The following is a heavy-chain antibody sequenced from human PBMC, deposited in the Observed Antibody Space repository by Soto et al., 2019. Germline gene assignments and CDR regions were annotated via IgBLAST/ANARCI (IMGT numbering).Heavy chain of an antibody. CDR1: GGSIDTGGFY. V-gene: IGHV4-31*03. CDR2: IYYTGAA. J-gene: IGHJ4*02. CDR3: ASGTFNDISFDS. D-gene: IGHD2-21*01. Sequence: QVQLQESGPGLVKPSQTLTLTCSVSGGSIDTGGFYWSWARQLPGKGLQWIGYIYYTGAAYYNPALKSRVVISLHTSANQFSLSLTSLTAADTAVYYCASGTFNDISFDSWGQGRLVTVSS.